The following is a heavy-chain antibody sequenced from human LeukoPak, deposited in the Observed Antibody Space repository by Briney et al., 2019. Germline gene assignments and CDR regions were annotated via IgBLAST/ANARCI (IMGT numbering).Heavy chain of an antibody. CDR3: ARGVEYSSSSGLGY. J-gene: IGHJ4*02. CDR2: IYYSGST. V-gene: IGHV4-59*07. D-gene: IGHD6-6*01. CDR1: GGSISSYY. Sequence: PSDPLSLTCTVSGGSISSYYWSWLRQPPGKGLEWIGYIYYSGSTSYNPSLKSRVTRSVDTSKNQFSLKLSSVTAADTAVYYCARGVEYSSSSGLGYWGQGTLVTVSS.